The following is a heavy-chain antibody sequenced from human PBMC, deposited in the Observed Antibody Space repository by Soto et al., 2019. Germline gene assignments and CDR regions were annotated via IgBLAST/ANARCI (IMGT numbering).Heavy chain of an antibody. Sequence: QVQLEQSGGEVKKPGSSVKVSCKASGVTFSKFIMTWVRQAPGLGLEWVGGIIPIFGTANYAQTFQGRVTSTADDSTSTSYLEVSNLRSEDTAVYYCAIGRYSSPMGYYYGMDVWGQGTAVTVSS. V-gene: IGHV1-69*01. CDR1: GVTFSKFI. J-gene: IGHJ6*02. CDR2: IIPIFGTA. D-gene: IGHD6-19*01. CDR3: AIGRYSSPMGYYYGMDV.